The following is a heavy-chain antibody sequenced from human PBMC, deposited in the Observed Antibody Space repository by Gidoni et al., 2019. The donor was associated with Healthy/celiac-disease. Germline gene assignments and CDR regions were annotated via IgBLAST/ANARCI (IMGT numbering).Heavy chain of an antibody. CDR2: IWYDGSNK. V-gene: IGHV3-33*01. CDR1: GFTFSSYG. CDR3: ARMWGVAVAATLDY. Sequence: QVQLVESGGGVVQPGRSLRLSWAASGFTFSSYGMHWVRQAPGKGLEWVAVIWYDGSNKYYADSVKGRFTISRDNSKNTLYLQMNSLRAEDTAVYYCARMWGVAVAATLDYWGQGTLVTVSS. D-gene: IGHD6-19*01. J-gene: IGHJ4*02.